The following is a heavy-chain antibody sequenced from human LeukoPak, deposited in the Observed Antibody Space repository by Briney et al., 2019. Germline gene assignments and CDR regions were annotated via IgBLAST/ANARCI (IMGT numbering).Heavy chain of an antibody. Sequence: ASVKVSCKAFGYTFTGYYVHWVRQAPGQGLEWMGWINPKSGGTNYAQKFQGRVTMTRDTSISTAYMELNRLRSDDTAVYYCARTGTYFFDNDGKTNWFDPWGQGTLVTVSS. D-gene: IGHD3-22*01. CDR1: GYTFTGYY. CDR2: INPKSGGT. J-gene: IGHJ5*02. CDR3: ARTGTYFFDNDGKTNWFDP. V-gene: IGHV1-2*02.